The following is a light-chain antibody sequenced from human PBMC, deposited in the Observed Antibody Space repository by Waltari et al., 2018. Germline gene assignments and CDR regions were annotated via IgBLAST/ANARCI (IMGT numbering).Light chain of an antibody. Sequence: QSALTQPVSVSGSPGQSITISCTGTSSDIGSYKLVSWYQQHPGKAPKLMIYEGTKRPSGFSNRSSASKAGNTASLTISGLQAEDEAEYYCCSFASPNTVIFGGGTKLTVL. V-gene: IGLV2-23*03. CDR3: CSFASPNTVI. CDR1: SSDIGSYKL. CDR2: EGT. J-gene: IGLJ2*01.